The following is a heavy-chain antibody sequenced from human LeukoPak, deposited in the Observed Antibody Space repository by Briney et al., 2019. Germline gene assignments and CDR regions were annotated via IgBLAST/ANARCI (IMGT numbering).Heavy chain of an antibody. CDR1: GGTFSSYA. D-gene: IGHD6-19*01. CDR2: ITPVFGTP. J-gene: IGHJ4*02. CDR3: ARGPPGKAVASGLDF. V-gene: IGHV1-69*13. Sequence: ASVKVSCKASGGTFSSYATSWVRQAPGQGLEWMGGITPVFGTPKYAQKFQGRVTITADESTSTAYMELTSLRSEDTAVYYCARGPPGKAVASGLDFWGQGTLVTVSA.